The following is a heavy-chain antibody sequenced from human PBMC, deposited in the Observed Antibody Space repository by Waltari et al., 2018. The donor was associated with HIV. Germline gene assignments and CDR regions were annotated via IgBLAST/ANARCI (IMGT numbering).Heavy chain of an antibody. CDR2: IRSRIYGGAT. D-gene: IGHD4-4*01. CDR1: GFSFGDFA. J-gene: IGHJ4*02. Sequence: EVQLVEFGGGLVKTGRSLRLSCTGFGFSFGDFAISWFRRAPGKGLEWVGLIRSRIYGGATEYAASAKGRFTISRDDLKSVAYLQMNSLKTEDTAVYYCTRSSKLDYWGQGTLVTVSS. V-gene: IGHV3-49*05. CDR3: TRSSKLDY.